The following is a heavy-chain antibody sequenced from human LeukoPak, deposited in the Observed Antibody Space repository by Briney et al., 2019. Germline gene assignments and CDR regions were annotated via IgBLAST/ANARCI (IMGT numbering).Heavy chain of an antibody. D-gene: IGHD3-22*01. CDR2: IYYSGST. V-gene: IGHV4-59*01. CDR1: SDSISSYY. CDR3: ARVLDSSGYYMGFDY. J-gene: IGHJ4*02. Sequence: PSETLSLTCTVSSDSISSYYWSWIRQPPGKGLEWIGYIYYSGSTNYNPSLKSRVTISVDTSKNQFSLKLSSVTAADTAVYYCARVLDSSGYYMGFDYWGQGTLVTVSS.